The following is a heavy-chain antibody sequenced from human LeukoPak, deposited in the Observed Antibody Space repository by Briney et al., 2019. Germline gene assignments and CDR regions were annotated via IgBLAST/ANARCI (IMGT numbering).Heavy chain of an antibody. Sequence: PSETLSLTCAVYGGSFSGYYWSWIRQPPGKGLERIGEINHSGSTNYNPSLKSRVTISVDTSKNQLSLKLSSVTAADTAVYYCARVYSSSWQRGWFDPWGQGTLVTVSS. CDR3: ARVYSSSWQRGWFDP. J-gene: IGHJ5*02. CDR1: GGSFSGYY. CDR2: INHSGST. D-gene: IGHD6-13*01. V-gene: IGHV4-34*01.